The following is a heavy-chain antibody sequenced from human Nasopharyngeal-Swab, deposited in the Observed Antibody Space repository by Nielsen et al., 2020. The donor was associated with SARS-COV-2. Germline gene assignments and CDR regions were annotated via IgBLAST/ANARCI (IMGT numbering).Heavy chain of an antibody. CDR2: ISSSSSYI. Sequence: GGSLRLSCAASGFTFSSYSMNWVRQAPGKGLEWVSSISSSSSYIYYADSVKGRFTISRDNSKNTLYLQMNSLRAEDTAVYYCARDLDGPYYYDSSGFPDYWGQGTLVTVS. D-gene: IGHD3-22*01. CDR3: ARDLDGPYYYDSSGFPDY. CDR1: GFTFSSYS. J-gene: IGHJ4*02. V-gene: IGHV3-21*01.